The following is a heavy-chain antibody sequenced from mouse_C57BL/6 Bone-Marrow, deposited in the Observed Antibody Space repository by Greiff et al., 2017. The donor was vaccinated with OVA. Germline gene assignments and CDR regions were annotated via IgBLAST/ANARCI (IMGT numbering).Heavy chain of an antibody. V-gene: IGHV8-8*01. CDR2: IWWVDAK. D-gene: IGHD1-1*01. J-gene: IGHJ2*01. Sequence: QFTLNASVPGIFQPSQTLSLTCSFSGFSLSTFGMGVVWLRPPSGICLEWLAHIWWVDAKYYNPALKSRLTISKDTSKNQVFLKIANVDTADTATYYCARIANYYGSSYYLDYWGQGTTLTVAS. CDR1: GFSLSTFGMG. CDR3: ARIANYYGSSYYLDY.